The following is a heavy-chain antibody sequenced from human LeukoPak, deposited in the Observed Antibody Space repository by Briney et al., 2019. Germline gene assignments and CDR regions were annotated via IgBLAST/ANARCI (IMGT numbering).Heavy chain of an antibody. Sequence: ASVKVSCTVSGYTLTELSMHWVRQAPGKGLEWTGGFDPEDGETIYAQKFQGRVTMTEDTSTDTAYMELRSLRSDDTAVYYCARVGSSSWYYFDYWGQGTLVTVSS. CDR3: ARVGSSSWYYFDY. CDR2: FDPEDGET. CDR1: GYTLTELS. V-gene: IGHV1-24*01. J-gene: IGHJ4*02. D-gene: IGHD6-13*01.